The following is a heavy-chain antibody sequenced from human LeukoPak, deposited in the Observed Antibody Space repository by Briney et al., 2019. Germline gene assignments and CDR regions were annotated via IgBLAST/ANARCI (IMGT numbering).Heavy chain of an antibody. CDR2: INIDGSST. Sequence: GGSLRLSCAASGFXFSSKWMHWVRQAPGKGLMSVSRINIDGSSTKYADSVKGRFTISRDNAKNTLYLQMNSLRVEDTAVYYCTRSSGDAFYFDYWGQGTLVTVSS. CDR1: GFXFSSKW. V-gene: IGHV3-74*03. D-gene: IGHD3-3*01. J-gene: IGHJ4*02. CDR3: TRSSGDAFYFDY.